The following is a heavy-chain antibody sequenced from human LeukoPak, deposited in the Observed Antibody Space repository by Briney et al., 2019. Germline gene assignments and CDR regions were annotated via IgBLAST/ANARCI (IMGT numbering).Heavy chain of an antibody. V-gene: IGHV1-46*01. J-gene: IGHJ4*02. CDR1: GYTFTSYY. CDR3: ARGAPVYGGNSGYFDY. CDR2: INPSGGST. D-gene: IGHD4-23*01. Sequence: GASVKVSCKASGYTFTSYYMHWVRQAPGQGLEWMGIINPSGGSTSYAQKFQGRVTMTRDTSTSTVYKELGSLRSEDTAVYYCARGAPVYGGNSGYFDYWGQGTLVTVSS.